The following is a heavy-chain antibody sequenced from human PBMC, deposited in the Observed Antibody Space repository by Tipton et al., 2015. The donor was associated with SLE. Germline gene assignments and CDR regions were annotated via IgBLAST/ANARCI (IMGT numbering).Heavy chain of an antibody. CDR2: IYSSGST. CDR3: ARDLWGGSSLIV. V-gene: IGHV4-4*08. J-gene: IGHJ6*03. CDR1: GGSIGSYY. Sequence: TLSLTCTVSGGSIGSYYWSWIRQPPGKGLEWVGYIYSSGSTNYNPSLTSRVTISIDTSKNQFSLKLSSVTAADTAVYYCARDLWGGSSLIVWGKGTTVTVSS. D-gene: IGHD1-26*01.